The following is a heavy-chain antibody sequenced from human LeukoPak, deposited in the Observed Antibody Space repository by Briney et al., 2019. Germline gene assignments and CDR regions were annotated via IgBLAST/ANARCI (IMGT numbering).Heavy chain of an antibody. Sequence: SETLSLTCTVSGGSISSYCWSWIRQPPGKGLEWIGYIYYSGSTNYNPSLKSRVTISVDTSKNQFSLKLSSVTAADTAVYYCARAAAAGINYYYYYMDVWGKGTTVTISS. CDR1: GGSISSYC. CDR2: IYYSGST. V-gene: IGHV4-59*01. CDR3: ARAAAAGINYYYYYMDV. D-gene: IGHD6-13*01. J-gene: IGHJ6*03.